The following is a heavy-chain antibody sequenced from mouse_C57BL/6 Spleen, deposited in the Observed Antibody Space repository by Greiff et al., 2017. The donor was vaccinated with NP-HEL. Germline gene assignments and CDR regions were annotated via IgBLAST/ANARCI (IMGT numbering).Heavy chain of an antibody. CDR1: GYTFTSYW. Sequence: QVQLQQPGAELVRPGSSVKLSCKASGYTFTSYWMDWVKQRPGQGLEWIGNIYPSDSETHYNQKFKDKATLTVDKSSSTAYMQLSSLTSEDSAVYHCARGELGLWYFDVWGTGTTVTVSS. D-gene: IGHD4-1*01. CDR3: ARGELGLWYFDV. CDR2: IYPSDSET. J-gene: IGHJ1*03. V-gene: IGHV1-61*01.